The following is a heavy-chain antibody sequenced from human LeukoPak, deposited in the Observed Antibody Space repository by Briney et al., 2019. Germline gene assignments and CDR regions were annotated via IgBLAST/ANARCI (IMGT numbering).Heavy chain of an antibody. CDR3: AREVGIAARPVEASVVGQPKYGMDV. D-gene: IGHD6-6*01. V-gene: IGHV1-69*13. Sequence: ASVKVSCKASGGTFSSYAISWVRQAPGQGLEWMGGIIPIFGTANYAQKFQGRVTITADESTSTAYMELSSLRSEDTAVYYCAREVGIAARPVEASVVGQPKYGMDVWGQGTTVTVSS. CDR2: IIPIFGTA. J-gene: IGHJ6*02. CDR1: GGTFSSYA.